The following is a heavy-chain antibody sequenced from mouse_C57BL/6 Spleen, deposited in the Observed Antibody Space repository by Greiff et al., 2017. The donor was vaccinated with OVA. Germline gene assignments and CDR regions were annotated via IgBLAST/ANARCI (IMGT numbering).Heavy chain of an antibody. Sequence: VQLQQSGAELVRPGASVKLSCTASGFNIKDDYMHWVKQRPEQGLEWIGWIDPENGDTEYASKFQGKATITADTSSNTAYLQLSSLTSEDTAVYYCTTNYYGSSPWFAYWGHGTLVTVSA. D-gene: IGHD1-1*01. CDR2: IDPENGDT. V-gene: IGHV14-4*01. CDR3: TTNYYGSSPWFAY. CDR1: GFNIKDDY. J-gene: IGHJ3*01.